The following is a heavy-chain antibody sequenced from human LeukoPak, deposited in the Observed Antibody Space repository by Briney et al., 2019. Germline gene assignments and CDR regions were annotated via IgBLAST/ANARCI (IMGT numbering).Heavy chain of an antibody. V-gene: IGHV3-30*18. CDR2: ISYDGSNK. J-gene: IGHJ6*02. Sequence: PGRSLRLSCAASGFTFSSYGMHWVRQAPGKGLEWVAVISYDGSNKYYADSVKGRFTISRDNSKNTLYLQMNSLRTEDTAVYYCAKEVGREGYCSGGSCYYYYGMDVWGQGTTVTVSS. D-gene: IGHD2-15*01. CDR3: AKEVGREGYCSGGSCYYYYGMDV. CDR1: GFTFSSYG.